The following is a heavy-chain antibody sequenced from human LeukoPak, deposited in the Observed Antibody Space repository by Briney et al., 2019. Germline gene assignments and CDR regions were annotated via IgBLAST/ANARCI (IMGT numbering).Heavy chain of an antibody. CDR3: ARASFPLTTVTLDAFDI. Sequence: PGGSLRLSCAASGFTFTNDFMTWVRQAPGKGLEWVSVIYSGGSTYYADSVKGRFTISRDNSKNTLYLQMNSLRAEDTAVYYCARASFPLTTVTLDAFDIWGEGTMVTVSS. J-gene: IGHJ3*02. V-gene: IGHV3-53*01. CDR1: GFTFTNDF. CDR2: IYSGGST. D-gene: IGHD4-17*01.